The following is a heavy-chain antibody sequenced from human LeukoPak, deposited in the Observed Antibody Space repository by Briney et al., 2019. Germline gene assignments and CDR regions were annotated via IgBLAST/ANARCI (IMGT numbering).Heavy chain of an antibody. J-gene: IGHJ3*02. D-gene: IGHD5-18*01. CDR1: GVSISRYY. V-gene: IGHV4-59*01. CDR2: IYYTGAT. CDR3: ARSYSYVHPFDM. Sequence: EASETLSLTCSLSGVSISRYYWSWIRQPPGKGLEWIGNIYYTGATNYNPSLKSRVTISVDTSNSQFSLKLTSVTAADTALYYCARSYSYVHPFDMWGQGTMVTVSS.